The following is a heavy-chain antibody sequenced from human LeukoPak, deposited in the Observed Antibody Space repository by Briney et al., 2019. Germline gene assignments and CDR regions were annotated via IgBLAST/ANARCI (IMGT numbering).Heavy chain of an antibody. J-gene: IGHJ3*02. D-gene: IGHD5-18*01. CDR2: IYYSGST. CDR1: GGSISSSSYY. Sequence: PSETLSLTCTVSGGSISSSSYYWGWIRQPPGKGLEWIGSIYYSGSTYYNPSLKSRVTISVDTSKNQFSLKLSSVTAADTAVYYCARESSGKGNSYFDIWGQGTMVTVSS. CDR3: ARESSGKGNSYFDI. V-gene: IGHV4-39*07.